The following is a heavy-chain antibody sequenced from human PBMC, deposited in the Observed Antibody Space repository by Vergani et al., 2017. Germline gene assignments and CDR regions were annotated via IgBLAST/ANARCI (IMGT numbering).Heavy chain of an antibody. CDR2: VDPEDGET. CDR1: GYTFTDYY. D-gene: IGHD2-2*01. CDR3: ATLGVVVVPAARVWFDP. Sequence: EVQLVQSGAEVKKPGATVKISCKVSGYTFTDYYMHWVQQAPGKGLAWMGLVDPEDGETRYAEKFKGRVTITADTSTDTAYMELSSLRAEDTAVYYCATLGVVVVPAARVWFDPWGQGTLVTVSS. V-gene: IGHV1-69-2*01. J-gene: IGHJ5*02.